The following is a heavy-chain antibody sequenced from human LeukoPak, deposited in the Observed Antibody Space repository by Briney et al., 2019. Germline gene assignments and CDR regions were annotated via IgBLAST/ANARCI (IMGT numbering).Heavy chain of an antibody. Sequence: GGSLRLSCAASGFTFNSYAMTWVRQAPGKGLEWVSSINGGGGSTYYADSVKGRFTVSRDNAKNSLYLQMNSLRDEDTAVYHCARDGRPCDYWGQGTLVTVSS. CDR1: GFTFNSYA. CDR2: INGGGGST. J-gene: IGHJ4*02. V-gene: IGHV3-23*01. CDR3: ARDGRPCDY.